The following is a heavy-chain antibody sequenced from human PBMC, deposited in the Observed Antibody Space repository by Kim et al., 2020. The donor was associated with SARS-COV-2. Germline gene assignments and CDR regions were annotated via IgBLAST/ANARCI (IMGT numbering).Heavy chain of an antibody. J-gene: IGHJ3*02. CDR3: ARVSGLLWDAFDI. CDR2: IYYSGST. CDR1: GGSISSSSYY. Sequence: SETLSLTCTVSGGSISSSSYYWGWIRQPPGKGLEWIGSIYYSGSTYYNPSLKSRVTISVDTSKNQFSLKLSSVTAADTAVYYCARVSGLLWDAFDIWGQGTMVTVSS. V-gene: IGHV4-39*07. D-gene: IGHD2-2*01.